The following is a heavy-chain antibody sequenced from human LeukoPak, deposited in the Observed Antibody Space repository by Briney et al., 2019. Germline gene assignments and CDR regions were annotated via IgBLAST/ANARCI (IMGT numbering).Heavy chain of an antibody. CDR3: AKEPIAVVHRGDIQL. CDR1: GCTFSSYA. J-gene: IGHJ1*01. Sequence: RGSLRLSCTASGCTFSSYAISWVRQAPGQGLEWVSAISGSGGSTYYAHSVKGRFTISTDNSKNTLYLQMNSLTAEDTAAYYCAKEPIAVVHRGDIQLWGQGTLVTVSS. V-gene: IGHV3-23*01. D-gene: IGHD6-19*01. CDR2: ISGSGGST.